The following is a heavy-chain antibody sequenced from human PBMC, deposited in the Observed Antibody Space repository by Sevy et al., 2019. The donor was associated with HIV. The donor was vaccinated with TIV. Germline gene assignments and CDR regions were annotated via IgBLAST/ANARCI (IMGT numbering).Heavy chain of an antibody. CDR2: IYYSGST. D-gene: IGHD3-22*01. CDR3: AREGDYYDSSGYYQDAFDI. J-gene: IGHJ3*02. Sequence: SETLSLTCTVSGGSISSYYWSWIRQPPGKGLEWIGYIYYSGSTNYNPSLKSRVTISVDTSKNQFSLKLSSVTAADTAVYYWAREGDYYDSSGYYQDAFDIWGQGTMVTVS. CDR1: GGSISSYY. V-gene: IGHV4-59*01.